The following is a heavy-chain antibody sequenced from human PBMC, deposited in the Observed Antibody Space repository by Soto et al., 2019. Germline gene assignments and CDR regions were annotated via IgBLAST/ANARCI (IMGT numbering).Heavy chain of an antibody. CDR2: IIPIFGTA. D-gene: IGHD4-17*01. Sequence: SVKVSCKASGGTFSSYAISWVRQAPGQGLEWMGGIIPIFGTANYAQKFQGRVTITADESTSTAYMELSSLRSEDTAVYYCAKPEKATTVTFNYYYGMDVWGQGTTVTVSS. CDR3: AKPEKATTVTFNYYYGMDV. CDR1: GGTFSSYA. V-gene: IGHV1-69*13. J-gene: IGHJ6*02.